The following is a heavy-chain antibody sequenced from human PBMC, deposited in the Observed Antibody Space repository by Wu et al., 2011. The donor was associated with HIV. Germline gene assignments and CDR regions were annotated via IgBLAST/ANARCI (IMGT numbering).Heavy chain of an antibody. CDR3: ARDLGGDEDC. CDR2: INPNTGGT. J-gene: IGHJ4*02. CDR1: GNTFSSYA. V-gene: IGHV1-2*02. Sequence: QVQLVQSGAEVKKPGSSVKVSCKASGNTFSSYAISWVRQAPGQGLEWMGWINPNTGGTNYARKFQDRVTMTGDTSISTAYMELSSLRSEDTAVYYCARDLGGDEDCWGQGPWSPSPQ. D-gene: IGHD2-21*01.